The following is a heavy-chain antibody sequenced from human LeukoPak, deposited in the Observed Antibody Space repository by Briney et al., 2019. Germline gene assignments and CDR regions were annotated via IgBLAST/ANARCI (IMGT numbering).Heavy chain of an antibody. V-gene: IGHV4-39*01. J-gene: IGHJ4*02. CDR2: IYYSGST. D-gene: IGHD3-22*01. Sequence: SETLSLTCTVSVGSISSSSYYWGWIRQPPGKGLEWIGSIYYSGSTYYNPSLKSRVTISVDTSKNQFSLKLSSVTAADTAVYYCASEGSYYDSSGLRDYWGQGTLVTVSS. CDR1: VGSISSSSYY. CDR3: ASEGSYYDSSGLRDY.